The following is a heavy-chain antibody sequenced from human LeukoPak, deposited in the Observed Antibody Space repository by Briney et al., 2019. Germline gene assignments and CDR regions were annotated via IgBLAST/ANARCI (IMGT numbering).Heavy chain of an antibody. Sequence: PGGSLRLSCAASGFTFSDNYMSWIRQAPGKGLEWVSYIRSSGSTIYYADSVKGRFTISRDNAKNSLYLQMNSLRAEDTAVYYCARVDCSSTSCYEFDYWGQGTLVTVSS. CDR2: IRSSGSTI. CDR3: ARVDCSSTSCYEFDY. J-gene: IGHJ4*02. CDR1: GFTFSDNY. V-gene: IGHV3-11*04. D-gene: IGHD2-2*01.